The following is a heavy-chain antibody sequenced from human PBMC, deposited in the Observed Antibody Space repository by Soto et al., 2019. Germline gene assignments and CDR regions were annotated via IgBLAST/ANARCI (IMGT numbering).Heavy chain of an antibody. CDR1: GGSISSGGYY. CDR3: ARSLGVASAGPFDY. Sequence: QVQLQESGPGLVKPSQTLSLTCTVSGGSISSGGYYWSWLRPHPGKGLEGIVYSYYSGSTYYNPSLKSRVTISVATSKNQFSVKLSSVTAADAALYYGARSLGVASAGPFDYWGQGTLVTVSS. CDR2: SYYSGST. J-gene: IGHJ4*02. V-gene: IGHV4-31*03. D-gene: IGHD6-13*01.